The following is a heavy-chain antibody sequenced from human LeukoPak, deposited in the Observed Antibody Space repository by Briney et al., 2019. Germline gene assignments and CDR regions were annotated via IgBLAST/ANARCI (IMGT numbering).Heavy chain of an antibody. CDR2: ISGSGDST. V-gene: IGHV3-23*01. CDR1: GFTFSSYG. D-gene: IGHD4-17*01. CDR3: AIDKGTTWAPIDY. J-gene: IGHJ4*02. Sequence: GGSLRLSCAASGFTFSSYGMNWVRQAPGKGLEWVSAISGSGDSTYYADSVKGRFTISRDNSKNTLYLQMTSLRAEDTAVYHCAIDKGTTWAPIDYWGQGTLVTVSS.